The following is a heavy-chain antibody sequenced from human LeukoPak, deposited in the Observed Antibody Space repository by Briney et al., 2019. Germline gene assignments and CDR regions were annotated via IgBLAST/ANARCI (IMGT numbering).Heavy chain of an antibody. CDR1: GCTFTSYY. V-gene: IGHV1-46*01. Sequence: ASVKVSCKASGCTFTSYYMHWVRQAPGQGLEWMGIINPSGGSTSYAQKFQGRVTMTRDTSISTAYMELSRLRSDDTAVYYCASPYSSSGEFDYWGQGTLVTVSS. CDR3: ASPYSSSGEFDY. CDR2: INPSGGST. D-gene: IGHD6-6*01. J-gene: IGHJ4*02.